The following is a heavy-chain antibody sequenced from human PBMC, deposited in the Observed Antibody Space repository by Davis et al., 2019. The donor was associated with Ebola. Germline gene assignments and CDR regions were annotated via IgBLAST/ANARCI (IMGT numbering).Heavy chain of an antibody. V-gene: IGHV3-21*05. D-gene: IGHD3-3*01. CDR1: GFTFSSYS. CDR2: ISSSSSYT. Sequence: GESLKISCAASGFTFSSYSMNWVRQAPGKGLEWVSYISSSSSYTNYADSVKGRFTISRDNAKNSLYLQMNSLRAEDTAVYYCARDLGWRGYYYYYYGMDVWGQGTTVTVSS. J-gene: IGHJ6*02. CDR3: ARDLGWRGYYYYYYGMDV.